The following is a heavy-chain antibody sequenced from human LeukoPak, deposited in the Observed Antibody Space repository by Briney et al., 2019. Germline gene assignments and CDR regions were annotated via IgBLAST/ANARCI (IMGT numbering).Heavy chain of an antibody. CDR3: ARVPRRGYYYGSGSYYYFDY. CDR1: GYSFTSYW. Sequence: RGESLKISCKGSGYSFTSYWIDWVRQMPGKGLEWMGIIYPGDSDTRYSPSFQGQVTISADKSISTAYLQWSSLKAPDTAMYYCARVPRRGYYYGSGSYYYFDYWGQGTLVTVSS. J-gene: IGHJ4*02. V-gene: IGHV5-51*01. D-gene: IGHD3-10*01. CDR2: IYPGDSDT.